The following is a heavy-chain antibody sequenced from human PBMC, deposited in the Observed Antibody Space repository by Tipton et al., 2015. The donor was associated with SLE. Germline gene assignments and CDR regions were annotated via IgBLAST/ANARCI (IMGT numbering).Heavy chain of an antibody. Sequence: TLSLTCAVSGGSISSSNWWSWVRQPPGKGLEWIGEIYHSGSTYYNPSLKSRVTISVDTSKSQFSLKLSSVTAADTAVYYCARPRGIQRGGNWFDPWGQGTLVTVSS. CDR1: GGSISSSNW. J-gene: IGHJ5*02. D-gene: IGHD5-18*01. V-gene: IGHV4-4*02. CDR3: ARPRGIQRGGNWFDP. CDR2: IYHSGST.